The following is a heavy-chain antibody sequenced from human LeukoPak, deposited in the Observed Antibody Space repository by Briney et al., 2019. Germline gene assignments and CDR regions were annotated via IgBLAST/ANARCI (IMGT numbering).Heavy chain of an antibody. J-gene: IGHJ3*02. CDR1: GGSISSSSYY. V-gene: IGHV4-39*07. CDR3: ARDKPYYYDSSGYYRTFDI. Sequence: PSETLSLTCTVSGGSISSSSYYWGWIRQPPGKGLEWIGSICYSGSTYYNPSLKSRVTISVDTSKNQFSLKLSSVTAADTAVYYCARDKPYYYDSSGYYRTFDIWGQGTMVTVSS. D-gene: IGHD3-22*01. CDR2: ICYSGST.